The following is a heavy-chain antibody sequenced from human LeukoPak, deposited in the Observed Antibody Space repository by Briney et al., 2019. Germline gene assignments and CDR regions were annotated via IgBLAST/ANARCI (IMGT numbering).Heavy chain of an antibody. D-gene: IGHD2-21*02. CDR3: ASGYCGGACQLGGVDM. J-gene: IGHJ3*02. CDR2: THYSGST. Sequence: SETLSLTCTVSGGSISSYYWSWLRQPPGKGLDYIGYTHYSGSTNYNPSLKSRVTISLDTSGNQFSLKLSSVTAADTAVYYCASGYCGGACQLGGVDMWGQGTMVTVPS. V-gene: IGHV4-59*01. CDR1: GGSISSYY.